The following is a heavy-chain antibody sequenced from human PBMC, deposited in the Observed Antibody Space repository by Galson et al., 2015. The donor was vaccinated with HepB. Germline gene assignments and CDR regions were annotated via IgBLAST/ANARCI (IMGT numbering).Heavy chain of an antibody. Sequence: SGYTFTTYGISWVRQASGQGLEWMGWINTYNGNTNYAQKLQGRVTMTTDTSTSTANMELRSLRSDDTAIYYCALSRDGYNWGYWGQGTLVTVSS. V-gene: IGHV1-18*04. CDR1: GYTFTTYG. D-gene: IGHD5-24*01. CDR3: ALSRDGYNWGY. CDR2: INTYNGNT. J-gene: IGHJ4*02.